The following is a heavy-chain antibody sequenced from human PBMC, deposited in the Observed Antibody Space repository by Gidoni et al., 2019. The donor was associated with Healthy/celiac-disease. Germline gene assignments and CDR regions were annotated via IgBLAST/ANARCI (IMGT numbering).Heavy chain of an antibody. CDR2: IYYSGST. D-gene: IGHD6-13*01. J-gene: IGHJ6*02. Sequence: QVQLQESGPGLVKPSETLSLTCTVSGGSISSYYWSWIRQPPGKGLEWIGYIYYSGSTNYNPSLKSRVTISVDTSKNQFSLKLSSVTAADTAVYYCARDRPGDSSSWSRFYYYYGMDVWGQGTTVTVSS. CDR3: ARDRPGDSSSWSRFYYYYGMDV. V-gene: IGHV4-59*01. CDR1: GGSISSYY.